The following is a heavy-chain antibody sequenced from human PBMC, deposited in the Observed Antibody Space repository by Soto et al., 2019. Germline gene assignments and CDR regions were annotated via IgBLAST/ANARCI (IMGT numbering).Heavy chain of an antibody. D-gene: IGHD5-12*01. CDR1: GYTFSSYS. Sequence: KQAQASVQVSCKASGYTFSSYSITWVRQAPVQGLECMGSITTYNGNTNYAQTLQGRVTMTANTSTSTPYMDLWSLRSDDTAVYYCARGSMEMATIYTYWGQGTLVT. V-gene: IGHV1-18*01. J-gene: IGHJ4*02. CDR2: ITTYNGNT. CDR3: ARGSMEMATIYTY.